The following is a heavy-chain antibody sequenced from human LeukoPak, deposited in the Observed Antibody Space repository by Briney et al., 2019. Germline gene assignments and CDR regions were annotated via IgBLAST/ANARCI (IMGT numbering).Heavy chain of an antibody. D-gene: IGHD2-15*01. CDR3: ARPRSEYCSGGSCYGFDY. CDR1: GFTFSSYS. CDR2: ISSSSSYI. J-gene: IGHJ4*02. Sequence: SGGSLRLSCAASGFTFSSYSMNWVRQAPGKGLEWVSSISSSSSYIYYADSVKGRFTISRDNAKNSLYLQMNSLRAEDTAVYYCARPRSEYCSGGSCYGFDYWGQGTLVTVSS. V-gene: IGHV3-21*01.